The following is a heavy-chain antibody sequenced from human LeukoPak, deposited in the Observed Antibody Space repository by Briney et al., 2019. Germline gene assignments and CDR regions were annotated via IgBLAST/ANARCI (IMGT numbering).Heavy chain of an antibody. CDR3: ARRDMVWYSSGWDAHGAFDI. CDR1: GGSISSYY. Sequence: SETLSLTCTVSGGSISSYYWSWIRQPPGKGLEWIGYIYYSGSTNYNPSLKSRVTISVDTSKNQFSLKLSSVTAADTAVYYCARRDMVWYSSGWDAHGAFDIWGQGTMVTVSS. D-gene: IGHD6-25*01. J-gene: IGHJ3*02. V-gene: IGHV4-59*08. CDR2: IYYSGST.